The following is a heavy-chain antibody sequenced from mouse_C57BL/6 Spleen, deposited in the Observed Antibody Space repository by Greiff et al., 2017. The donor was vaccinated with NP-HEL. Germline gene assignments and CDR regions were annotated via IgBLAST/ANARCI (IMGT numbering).Heavy chain of an antibody. D-gene: IGHD4-1*01. J-gene: IGHJ2*01. CDR1: GFTFSDYG. CDR3: ARGGNWAYYFDY. CDR2: ISSGSSTI. V-gene: IGHV5-17*01. Sequence: EVKVVESGGGLVKPGGSLKLSCAASGFTFSDYGMHWVRQAPEKGLEWVAYISSGSSTIYYADTVKGRFTISRDNAKNTLFLQMTSLRSEDTAMYYCARGGNWAYYFDYWGQGTTLTVSS.